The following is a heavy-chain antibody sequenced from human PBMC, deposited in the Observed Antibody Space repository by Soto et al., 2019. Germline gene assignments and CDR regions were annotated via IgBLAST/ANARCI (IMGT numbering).Heavy chain of an antibody. CDR3: AGGEGMAARHDGYDI. Sequence: ASEKVSCKASGYTFTNYDVSWVRQAPGQGLEWMGWISTSTGNTNYAQKLQGRVTMTTDTSASTAYMELRSLRSDDTAVYYCAGGEGMAARHDGYDIWGQGTKVTVSS. D-gene: IGHD6-6*01. CDR2: ISTSTGNT. J-gene: IGHJ3*02. CDR1: GYTFTNYD. V-gene: IGHV1-18*04.